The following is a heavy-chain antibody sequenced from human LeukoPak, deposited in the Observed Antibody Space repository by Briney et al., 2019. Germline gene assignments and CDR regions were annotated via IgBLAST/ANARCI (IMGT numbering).Heavy chain of an antibody. J-gene: IGHJ6*02. V-gene: IGHV4-59*12. CDR3: ARGSRDGYNYYYYYGMDV. CDR2: IYYSGST. Sequence: SETLSLTCTVSGGSISSYYWSWIRQPPGKGLECIGYIYYSGSTNYNPSLKSRVTISVDTSKNQFSLKLSSVTAADAAVYYCARGSRDGYNYYYYYGMDVWGQGTTVTVSS. CDR1: GGSISSYY. D-gene: IGHD5-24*01.